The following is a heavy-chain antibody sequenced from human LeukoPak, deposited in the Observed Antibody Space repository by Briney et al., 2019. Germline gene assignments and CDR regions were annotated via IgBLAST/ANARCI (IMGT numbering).Heavy chain of an antibody. V-gene: IGHV3-21*06. CDR3: ARIIGISGTYPTDY. J-gene: IGHJ4*02. Sequence: GGSLRLSCAASGFRFSTYSMNWVRQAPGKGLEWVSSISSTSTYIYYADLMKGRFIISRDNARNSLYLEMNSLRAEDTAVYYCARIIGISGTYPTDYWGQGTLVTVSS. CDR2: ISSTSTYI. D-gene: IGHD1-26*01. CDR1: GFRFSTYS.